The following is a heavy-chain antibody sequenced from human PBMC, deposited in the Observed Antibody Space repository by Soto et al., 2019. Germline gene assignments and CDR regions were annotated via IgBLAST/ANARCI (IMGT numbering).Heavy chain of an antibody. D-gene: IGHD3-3*01. CDR3: TRAVYDFWSGLTRCYFDY. V-gene: IGHV3-49*04. CDR1: GFTFDDYA. Sequence: GGSLRLSCTASGFTFDDYATSWVRQAPGKGLEWVGFIRSKAYGGTTEYAASVKGRFTISRDDSKSIAYLQMNSLKTEDTAVYYCTRAVYDFWSGLTRCYFDYWGQGTLVTVSS. CDR2: IRSKAYGGTT. J-gene: IGHJ4*02.